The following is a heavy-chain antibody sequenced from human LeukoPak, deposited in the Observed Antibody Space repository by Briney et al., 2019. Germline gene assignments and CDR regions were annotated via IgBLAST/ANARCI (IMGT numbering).Heavy chain of an antibody. V-gene: IGHV3-30*18. Sequence: GGSLRLSCAASGFTFSKYWMHWVRQAPGKGLEWVAVISYDGSNKYYADSVKGRFTISRDNSKNTLYLQMNSLRAEDTAVYYCAKDLSYYYDSSGSQPGYWGQGTLVTVSS. CDR2: ISYDGSNK. CDR3: AKDLSYYYDSSGSQPGY. J-gene: IGHJ4*02. CDR1: GFTFSKYW. D-gene: IGHD3-22*01.